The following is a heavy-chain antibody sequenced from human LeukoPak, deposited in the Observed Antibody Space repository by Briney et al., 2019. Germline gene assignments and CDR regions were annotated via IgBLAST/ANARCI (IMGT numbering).Heavy chain of an antibody. J-gene: IGHJ3*02. D-gene: IGHD1-7*01. Sequence: PGGSLRLSCAASGFTFSSYAMSWVRQAPGKGLEWVSAISGSGGSTYYADSVKGRFTISRDNSKNTLYLQMNSLRSEDTAVYYCAKDQGNWNSNDAFDIWCQGTMVTVSS. V-gene: IGHV3-23*01. CDR2: ISGSGGST. CDR3: AKDQGNWNSNDAFDI. CDR1: GFTFSSYA.